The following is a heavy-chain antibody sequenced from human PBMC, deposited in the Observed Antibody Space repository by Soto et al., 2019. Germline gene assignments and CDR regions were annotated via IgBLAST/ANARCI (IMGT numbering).Heavy chain of an antibody. CDR2: VTNDGSSK. J-gene: IGHJ4*02. D-gene: IGHD3-10*01. V-gene: IGHV3-30-3*01. CDR1: GFTFSDYA. CDR3: ARYYGSGSYHFDY. Sequence: GGSLRLSCAASGFTFSDYAIHWVRQAPGKGLVWVSVVTNDGSSKFYADSVKGRFTISRDNAKNTLYLQMNSLRAEDTALYYCARYYGSGSYHFDYWGQGTLVTVSS.